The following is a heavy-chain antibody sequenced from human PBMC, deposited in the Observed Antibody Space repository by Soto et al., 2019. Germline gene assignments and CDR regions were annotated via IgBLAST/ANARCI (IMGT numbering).Heavy chain of an antibody. D-gene: IGHD1-26*01. J-gene: IGHJ4*02. CDR3: ATQRSEWELSFDY. CDR2: INPNSGGT. V-gene: IGHV1-2*04. Sequence: QVQLVQSGAEVKKPGASVKVSCKASGYTFTGYYMHWVLQAPGQGLEWMGWINPNSGGTNYAQKFQGWVTMTRDTSISTAYMELSRLRSDDTAVYYCATQRSEWELSFDYWGQGTLVIVSS. CDR1: GYTFTGYY.